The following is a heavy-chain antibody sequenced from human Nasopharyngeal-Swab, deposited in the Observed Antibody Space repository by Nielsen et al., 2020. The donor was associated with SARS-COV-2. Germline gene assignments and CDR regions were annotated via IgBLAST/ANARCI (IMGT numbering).Heavy chain of an antibody. D-gene: IGHD6-13*01. J-gene: IGHJ4*02. CDR3: ARVHRIAAAGFDY. CDR2: ISSSSSYT. Sequence: GESLKISCAASGFTFSDYYMSWIRQAPGKGLEWVSYISSSSSYTNYADSVKGRFTISRDNAKNSLYLQMNSLRAEDTAVYYCARVHRIAAAGFDYWGQGTLVTVSS. V-gene: IGHV3-11*05. CDR1: GFTFSDYY.